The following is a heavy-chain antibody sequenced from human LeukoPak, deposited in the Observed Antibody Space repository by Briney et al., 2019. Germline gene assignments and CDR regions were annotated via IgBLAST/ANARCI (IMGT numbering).Heavy chain of an antibody. D-gene: IGHD3-22*01. CDR2: MNPNSGNT. CDR3: ARGPPYYYDSSATQGDY. Sequence: ASVKVSCKASGYTFTSYDINWVRQATGQGLEWMGWMNPNSGNTGYAQKFQGRVTMTRNTSISIAYMELSSLRSEDTAVYYCARGPPYYYDSSATQGDYWGQGTLVTVSS. CDR1: GYTFTSYD. V-gene: IGHV1-8*01. J-gene: IGHJ4*02.